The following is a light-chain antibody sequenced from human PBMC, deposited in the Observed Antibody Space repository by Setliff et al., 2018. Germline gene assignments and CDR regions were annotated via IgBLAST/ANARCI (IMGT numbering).Light chain of an antibody. Sequence: QSALAQPASVSGSPGQSITISCSGTSSDVGAYDYVSWYQKHPDKAPKLIIYDVNKRPSGVSNHFSGSKSVNTASLTISGLQAEDEGDYYCYSYAGGDTYAIFGGGTKGTVL. CDR2: DVN. CDR1: SSDVGAYDY. J-gene: IGLJ2*01. V-gene: IGLV2-23*02. CDR3: YSYAGGDTYAI.